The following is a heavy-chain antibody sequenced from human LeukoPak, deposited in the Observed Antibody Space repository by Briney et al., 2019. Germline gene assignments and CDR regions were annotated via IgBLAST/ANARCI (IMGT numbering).Heavy chain of an antibody. D-gene: IGHD1-14*01. CDR1: GLTVSSNY. J-gene: IGHJ6*02. CDR2: IYSGGNT. V-gene: IGHV3-66*01. Sequence: QPGGSLRLSCAAPGLTVSSNYMNWVRQAPGKGLEWVSVIYSGGNTYYADSVKGRFTVSRDNSKNTLYLQMNSLRAKDTAVYYCAREVDVGIPYYYGMDVWGQGTTVTVSS. CDR3: AREVDVGIPYYYGMDV.